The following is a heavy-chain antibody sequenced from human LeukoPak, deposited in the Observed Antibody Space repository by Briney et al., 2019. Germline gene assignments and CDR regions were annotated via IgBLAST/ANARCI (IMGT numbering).Heavy chain of an antibody. CDR3: AANSADYDTLGSSYKV. CDR1: GGSISSYY. V-gene: IGHV4-59*08. J-gene: IGHJ4*02. Sequence: KPSETLSLTCTVSGGSISSYYWSWIRQPPGKGLEWIGYIYYSGSTNYNPSLKSRVTISVDTSKNQFSLKLNSVTAADTAVFYCAANSADYDTLGSSYKVWGQGTLVTVSS. CDR2: IYYSGST. D-gene: IGHD3-10*01.